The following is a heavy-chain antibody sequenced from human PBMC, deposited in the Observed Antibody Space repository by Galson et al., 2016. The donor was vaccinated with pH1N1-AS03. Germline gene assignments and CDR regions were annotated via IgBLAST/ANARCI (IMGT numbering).Heavy chain of an antibody. V-gene: IGHV3-21*01. CDR2: ISFSSTYI. CDR3: ARGLSTAAGHNLDV. CDR1: GFTFSSHS. J-gene: IGHJ6*02. D-gene: IGHD6-13*01. Sequence: SLRLSCAASGFTFSSHSMNWVRQAPGKGLEWVSAISFSSTYIYYADSVQGRFTISRDDAKNSLHVQMSSLRVEDTAVYYGARGLSTAAGHNLDVWGQGTTVTVSS.